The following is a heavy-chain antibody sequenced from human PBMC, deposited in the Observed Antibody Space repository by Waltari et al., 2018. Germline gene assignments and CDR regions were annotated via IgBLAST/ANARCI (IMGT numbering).Heavy chain of an antibody. CDR1: GFTLRSYS. V-gene: IGHV3-21*01. CDR2: STTSSYI. Sequence: EVQLVESGGGLVKPGASLRVSCTASGFTLRSYSMTWVRQAPGKGLEWVATSTTSSYIYQADSLKGRFTISRDNAKNSLFLQMNSLRAEDTAVYYCARDASGWSRDYWGQGTLVTVSS. D-gene: IGHD6-19*01. CDR3: ARDASGWSRDY. J-gene: IGHJ4*02.